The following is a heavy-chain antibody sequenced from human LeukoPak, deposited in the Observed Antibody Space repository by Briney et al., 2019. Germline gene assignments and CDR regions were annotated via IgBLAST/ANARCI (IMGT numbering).Heavy chain of an antibody. D-gene: IGHD2-2*01. CDR1: GGTFSSYT. J-gene: IGHJ3*02. CDR3: ARGYCSSTSCSPLRAFDI. V-gene: IGHV1-69*02. Sequence: SVKVSCKASGGTFSSYTISWVRQAPGQGLEWMGRIIPILGIANCAQKFQGRVTITADKSTSTAYMELSSLRSEDTAVYYCARGYCSSTSCSPLRAFDIWGQGTMVTVSS. CDR2: IIPILGIA.